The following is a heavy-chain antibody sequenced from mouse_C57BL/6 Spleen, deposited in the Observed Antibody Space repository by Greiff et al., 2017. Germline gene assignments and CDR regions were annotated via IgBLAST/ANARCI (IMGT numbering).Heavy chain of an antibody. J-gene: IGHJ4*01. V-gene: IGHV1-22*01. CDR3: ARDYDGYYVAMDY. CDR1: GYTFTDYN. D-gene: IGHD2-3*01. CDR2: INPNNGGT. Sequence: VQLQQSGPELVKPGASVKMSCKASGYTFTDYNMHWVKQSHGKSLEWIGYINPNNGGTSYNQKFKGKATLTVNKSSSTAYMELRSLTSEDSAVYYCARDYDGYYVAMDYWGQGTSVTVSS.